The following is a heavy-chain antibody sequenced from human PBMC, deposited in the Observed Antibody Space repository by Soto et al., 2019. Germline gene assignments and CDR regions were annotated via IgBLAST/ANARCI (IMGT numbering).Heavy chain of an antibody. V-gene: IGHV4-39*01. CDR2: IYYSGST. D-gene: IGHD6-13*01. CDR3: AMSPAGWQQLPNNWFDP. Sequence: SETLSLTCTVSGGSISSSSYYWGWIRQPPGKGLEWIGSIYYSGSTYYNPSLKSRVTISVDTSKNQFSLKLSSVTAADTAVYYCAMSPAGWQQLPNNWFDPWGQGTLVIVSS. J-gene: IGHJ5*02. CDR1: GGSISSSSYY.